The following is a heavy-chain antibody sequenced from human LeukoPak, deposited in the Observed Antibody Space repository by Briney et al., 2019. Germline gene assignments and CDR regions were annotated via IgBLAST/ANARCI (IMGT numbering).Heavy chain of an antibody. Sequence: ASVKVSCKVSGYTLTELSMHWVRQAPGKGLEWMGRINPNSGGTNYAQKFQGRVTMTRDTSISTAYMELSRLRSDDTAVYYCAREFEVVVAATDYWGQGTLVTVSS. J-gene: IGHJ4*02. D-gene: IGHD2-15*01. V-gene: IGHV1-2*06. CDR3: AREFEVVVAATDY. CDR2: INPNSGGT. CDR1: GYTLTELS.